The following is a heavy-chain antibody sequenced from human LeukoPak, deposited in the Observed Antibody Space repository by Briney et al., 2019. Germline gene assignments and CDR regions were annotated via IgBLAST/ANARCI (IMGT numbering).Heavy chain of an antibody. CDR1: GFTFSSYA. CDR2: ISGSGGCT. Sequence: PGGSLRLSCAASGFTFSSYAVSWVRQAPGKGLEWVSSISGSGGCTYSADSVKGRFTISRDNSKNTLYLQMNSLRAEDTALYYCAKDRSCTNDICHGDFDYWGQGTLVTVSS. CDR3: AKDRSCTNDICHGDFDY. D-gene: IGHD2-8*01. V-gene: IGHV3-23*01. J-gene: IGHJ4*02.